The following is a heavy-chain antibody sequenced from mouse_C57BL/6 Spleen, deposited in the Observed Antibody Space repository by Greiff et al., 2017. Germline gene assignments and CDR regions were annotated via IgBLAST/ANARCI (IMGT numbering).Heavy chain of an antibody. J-gene: IGHJ3*01. CDR2: IHPSDSDT. CDR1: GYTFTSYW. V-gene: IGHV1-74*01. CDR3: ARNDDYDAGFAY. Sequence: QVQLQQPGAELVKPGASVKVSCKASGYTFTSYWMHWVKQRPGQGLEWIGRIHPSDSDTNYNQKFKGKATFTVDKSSSTAYMQLSSLTSEYSAVYYFARNDDYDAGFAYWGQGTLVTVSA. D-gene: IGHD2-4*01.